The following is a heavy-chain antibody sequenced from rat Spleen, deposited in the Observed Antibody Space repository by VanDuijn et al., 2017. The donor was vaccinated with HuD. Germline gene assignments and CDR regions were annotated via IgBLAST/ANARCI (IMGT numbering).Heavy chain of an antibody. CDR1: GFSLTSNG. D-gene: IGHD1-6*01. Sequence: QVQLKESGPGLMQPSETLSLTCTVSGFSLTSNGVGWIRLPLGKGLVWMGTIWAGGSTNYNSAVQSRLSISRDTSKSQVFLKMNSLQPEDTGTYYCARHSYYGLFDYWGQGVMVTVSS. CDR2: IWAGGST. V-gene: IGHV2-72*01. J-gene: IGHJ2*01. CDR3: ARHSYYGLFDY.